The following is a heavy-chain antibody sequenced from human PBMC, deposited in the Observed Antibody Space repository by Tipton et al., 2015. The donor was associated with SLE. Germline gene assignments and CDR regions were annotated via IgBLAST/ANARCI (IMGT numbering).Heavy chain of an antibody. V-gene: IGHV1-46*01. CDR1: GYTFTGHY. CDR3: ARDGGDDGSYDFGYYMDV. CDR2: INPSGGSA. J-gene: IGHJ6*03. D-gene: IGHD4-17*01. Sequence: QEQLVQSGAEVKKPGASVQLSCKASGYTFTGHYIHWVRQAPGQGLEWMGMINPSGGSATLAQTFEGRITMTRDTSTSTVYMEVRGLRLDDTGVYFCARDGGDDGSYDFGYYMDVWGKGSTVAVSS.